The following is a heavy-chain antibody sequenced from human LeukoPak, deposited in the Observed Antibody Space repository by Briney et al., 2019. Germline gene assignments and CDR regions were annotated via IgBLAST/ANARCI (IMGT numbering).Heavy chain of an antibody. J-gene: IGHJ4*02. V-gene: IGHV3-33*01. CDR2: IWHDGSHK. D-gene: IGHD3-10*01. Sequence: GRALRLSCAASGFAFNTYAMHWVRQAPGQGLEWVALIWHDGSHKFYSNSVRGQFTISRDNSKNTVSLQMNNLRPEDSAVYYCAREIFGSGSYPEFWGQGTLVSVS. CDR3: AREIFGSGSYPEF. CDR1: GFAFNTYA.